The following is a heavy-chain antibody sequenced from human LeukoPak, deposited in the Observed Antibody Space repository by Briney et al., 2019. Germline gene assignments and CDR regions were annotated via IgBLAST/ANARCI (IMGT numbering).Heavy chain of an antibody. CDR2: IWYDGSNK. V-gene: IGHV3-33*01. CDR1: GFTFSIYG. CDR3: ARYNWNDDYYYGMGV. D-gene: IGHD1-1*01. Sequence: GGSLRLSCAASGFTFSIYGMHWVRQAPGKGLEWVAVIWYDGSNKYSADSVKGRFTISRDNSKNTLYLQMNSLRAEDTAVYYCARYNWNDDYYYGMGVWGQGTTVTVSS. J-gene: IGHJ6*02.